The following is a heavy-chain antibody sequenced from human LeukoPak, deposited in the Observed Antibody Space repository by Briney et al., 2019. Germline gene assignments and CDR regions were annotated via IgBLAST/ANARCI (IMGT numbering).Heavy chain of an antibody. CDR1: GYTFAGYY. D-gene: IGHD4-17*01. J-gene: IGHJ4*02. CDR3: AKDYGAFCFDS. Sequence: ASVKVSCKASGYTFAGYYMHWVRQAPGQGLEWMGWTIPDSGDTNYAQKFQGRVTMTRDTSISTAYMELSGLRSDDTALYYCAKDYGAFCFDSWGQGTLVTVSS. CDR2: TIPDSGDT. V-gene: IGHV1-2*02.